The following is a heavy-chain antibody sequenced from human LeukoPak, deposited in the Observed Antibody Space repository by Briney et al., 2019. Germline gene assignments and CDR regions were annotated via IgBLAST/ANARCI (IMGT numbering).Heavy chain of an antibody. CDR1: GFTFSSYG. CDR2: ISYDGSNK. CDR3: ARAADDYYGSGSYYSGHMGVY. J-gene: IGHJ4*02. D-gene: IGHD3-10*01. V-gene: IGHV3-30*03. Sequence: GSLRLSCAASGFTFSSYGVHWVRQAPGKGLEWVAVISYDGSNKYYADSVKGRFTISRDNSKNTLYLQMNSLRAEDTAVYYCARAADDYYGSGSYYSGHMGVYWGQGTLVTVSS.